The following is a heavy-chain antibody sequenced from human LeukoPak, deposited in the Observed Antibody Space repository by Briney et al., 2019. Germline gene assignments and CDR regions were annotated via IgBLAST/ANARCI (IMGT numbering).Heavy chain of an antibody. D-gene: IGHD2-2*01. J-gene: IGHJ3*02. CDR1: GFTFSSYS. V-gene: IGHV3-48*01. CDR3: AKYCSSTSCYRTPGAFDI. CDR2: ISSSSSTI. Sequence: PGGSLRLSCAASGFTFSSYSMNWVRQAPGKGLEWVSYISSSSSTIYYADSVKGRFTISRDNSKNTLYLQMNSLRAEDTAVYYCAKYCSSTSCYRTPGAFDIWGQGTMVTVSS.